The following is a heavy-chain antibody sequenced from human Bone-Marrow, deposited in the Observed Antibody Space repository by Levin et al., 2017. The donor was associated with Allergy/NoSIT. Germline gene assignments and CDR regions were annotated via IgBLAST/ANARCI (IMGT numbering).Heavy chain of an antibody. Sequence: AGGSLRLSCAASDFIVTNKYMNWVRQAPGKGLDWVSVVYNDGTTYYADSVQGRFTISRDNSKNTLYLQMNSLRAEDTAVYYCAKRSYWGQGTLVTVSS. CDR3: AKRSY. CDR2: VYNDGTT. CDR1: DFIVTNKY. J-gene: IGHJ4*02. V-gene: IGHV3-53*01.